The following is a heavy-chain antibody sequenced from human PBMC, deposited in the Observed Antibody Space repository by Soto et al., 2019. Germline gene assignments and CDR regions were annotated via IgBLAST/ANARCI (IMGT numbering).Heavy chain of an antibody. CDR3: ARGMNPQDY. Sequence: SQSLCLPCNVSCFSISSGFYWGWVRQPPGKGLGWIGAIYHSGTTYFNPSLKSRVTMTIDTSKNQFSLSLASVAAADTAMYYCARGMNPQDYWGQGTLVTVSS. D-gene: IGHD6-13*01. CDR1: CFSISSGFY. V-gene: IGHV4-38-2*02. J-gene: IGHJ4*02. CDR2: IYHSGTT.